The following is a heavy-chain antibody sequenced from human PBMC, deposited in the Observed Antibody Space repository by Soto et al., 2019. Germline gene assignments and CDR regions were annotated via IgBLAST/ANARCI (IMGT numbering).Heavy chain of an antibody. Sequence: EVQLVESGGGLVQPGRSLRLSCAASGFTFDDYAMHWVRQAPGKGLEWVSGISWNSGSIGYADSVKGRFTISRDNAKNSLYLQMNSLRAEDTALYYCAKDMHFGKQWLRTFDYWGQGTLVTVSS. J-gene: IGHJ4*02. D-gene: IGHD6-19*01. V-gene: IGHV3-9*01. CDR3: AKDMHFGKQWLRTFDY. CDR1: GFTFDDYA. CDR2: ISWNSGSI.